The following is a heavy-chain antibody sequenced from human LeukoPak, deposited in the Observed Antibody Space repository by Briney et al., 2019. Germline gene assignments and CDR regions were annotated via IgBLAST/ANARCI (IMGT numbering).Heavy chain of an antibody. CDR1: GFTFGHYT. Sequence: GGSLRLSCATSGFTFGHYTIHWVRQAPGKGLEWVSLAGWAGGTTYYSDSVRGRFTISRDSGKNSVYLQMNSLTTDDTAFYFCAKELDTMFFDYWGQGALVTVSS. D-gene: IGHD3-10*02. CDR2: AGWAGGTT. V-gene: IGHV3-43*01. J-gene: IGHJ4*02. CDR3: AKELDTMFFDY.